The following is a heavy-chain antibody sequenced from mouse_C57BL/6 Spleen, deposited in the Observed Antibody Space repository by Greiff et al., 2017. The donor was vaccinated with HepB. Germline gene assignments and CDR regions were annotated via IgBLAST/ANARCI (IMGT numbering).Heavy chain of an antibody. D-gene: IGHD1-1*01. V-gene: IGHV1-26*01. Sequence: VQLQQSGPELVKPGASVKISCKASGYTFTDYYMNWVKQSHGKSLEWIGDINPNNGGTSYNQKFKGKATLTVDKSSSTAYMELRSLTSEDSAVYYCARFYYYGSGYFDVWGTGTTVTVSS. CDR1: GYTFTDYY. J-gene: IGHJ1*03. CDR2: INPNNGGT. CDR3: ARFYYYGSGYFDV.